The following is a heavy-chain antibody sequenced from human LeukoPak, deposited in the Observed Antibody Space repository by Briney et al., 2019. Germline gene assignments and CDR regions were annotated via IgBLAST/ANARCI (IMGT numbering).Heavy chain of an antibody. Sequence: GSSVKVSCKASGGTFSSYTISWVRQAPGQGLEWMGRIIPILGIANYAQKFQGRVTITADKSTSTAYMELSSPRSEDTAVYYCASAPYYDSSGYYSPLDYWGQGTLVTVSS. V-gene: IGHV1-69*02. CDR2: IIPILGIA. D-gene: IGHD3-22*01. J-gene: IGHJ4*02. CDR1: GGTFSSYT. CDR3: ASAPYYDSSGYYSPLDY.